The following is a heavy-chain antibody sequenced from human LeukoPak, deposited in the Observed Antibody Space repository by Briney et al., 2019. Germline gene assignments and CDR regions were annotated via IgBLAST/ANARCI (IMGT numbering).Heavy chain of an antibody. D-gene: IGHD3-22*01. Sequence: GGSLRLSCAASGFTFSSYSMNWVRQAPGKGLEWVSSISSSSSYIYYADSVKGRFTISGDNAKNSLYLQMNSLRAEDTAVYYCASWAATYYYDSSGIPPDYWGQGTLVTVSS. CDR3: ASWAATYYYDSSGIPPDY. CDR2: ISSSSSYI. V-gene: IGHV3-21*01. CDR1: GFTFSSYS. J-gene: IGHJ4*02.